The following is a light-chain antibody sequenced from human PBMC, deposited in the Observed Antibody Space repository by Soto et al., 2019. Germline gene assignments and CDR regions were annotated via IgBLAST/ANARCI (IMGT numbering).Light chain of an antibody. CDR1: SSDVGSYNL. CDR2: EVS. J-gene: IGLJ1*01. V-gene: IGLV2-23*02. CDR3: CSYAGSSPYV. Sequence: QSALPQPASVSGAPGQSITISCTGTSSDVGSYNLVSWYQQHPGKAPKLMIYEVSKRPSGVSNRFSGSKSGITASLTISGLQAGDEADYYCCSYAGSSPYVVGTGTKLTVL.